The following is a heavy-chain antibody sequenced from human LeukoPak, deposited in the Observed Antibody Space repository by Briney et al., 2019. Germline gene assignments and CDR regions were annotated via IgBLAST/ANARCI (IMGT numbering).Heavy chain of an antibody. CDR3: ARSSGTDSGWWYWFDP. J-gene: IGHJ5*02. CDR1: GFTVSSNS. Sequence: GGSLRLSCTVSGFTVSSNSMSWVRQAPGKGLEWVSVIYSGGSTYYADSVKGRFTISRDNSKNTLYLQMNSLRAEDTAVYYCARSSGTDSGWWYWFDPWGQGTLVTVSS. D-gene: IGHD6-19*01. V-gene: IGHV3-53*01. CDR2: IYSGGST.